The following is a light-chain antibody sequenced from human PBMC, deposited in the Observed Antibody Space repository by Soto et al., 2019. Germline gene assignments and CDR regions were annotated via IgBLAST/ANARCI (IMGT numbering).Light chain of an antibody. J-gene: IGKJ2*01. Sequence: DVVLTQTPLSSPVTLGQPASISCRSSQSLEHSDGNTYLSWLHQRPGQPPRLLIYKVSNRFSGXPXRXXGSGAGTDFTLKISGVEAEDVGIYYCMQATQYKPYTFGQGTKLEIK. CDR2: KVS. CDR1: QSLEHSDGNTY. CDR3: MQATQYKPYT. V-gene: IGKV2-24*01.